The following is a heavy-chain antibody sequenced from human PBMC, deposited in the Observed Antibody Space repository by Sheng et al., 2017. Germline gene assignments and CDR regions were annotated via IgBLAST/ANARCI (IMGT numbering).Heavy chain of an antibody. Sequence: PGGSLTLSCAASGFTFSSYEMNWVRQTPGKGLEWVSTISGGARGTYYADSVQGRFHISRDDSKNTLFLQMNNLRLEDTALYFCAKNPGTAIPVGAFDAWGPGTLVTVSS. D-gene: IGHD3-10*01. CDR2: ISGGARGT. V-gene: IGHV3-23*01. CDR3: AKNPGTAIPVGAFDA. CDR1: GFTFSSYE. J-gene: IGHJ3*01.